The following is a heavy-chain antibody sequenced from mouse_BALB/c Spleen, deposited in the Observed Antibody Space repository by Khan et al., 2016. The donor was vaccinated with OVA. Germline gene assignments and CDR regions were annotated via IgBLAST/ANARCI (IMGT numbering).Heavy chain of an antibody. CDR3: ARGMFDV. J-gene: IGHJ1*01. CDR1: GYTFTDYY. CDR2: INPNNGDP. Sequence: VQLQQSGPELVKPGASVKMSCKASGYTFTDYYMKWLKQSHGKSLEWIGDINPNNGDPFYYHQFKDKATLTLDKSSSTAYMQLNSLTSEDYAMYDCARGMFDVWGAGTTVTVSS. V-gene: IGHV1-26*01.